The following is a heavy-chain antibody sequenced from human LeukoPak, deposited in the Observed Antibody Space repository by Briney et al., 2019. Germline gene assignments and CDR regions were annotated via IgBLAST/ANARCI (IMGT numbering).Heavy chain of an antibody. Sequence: GSLRLSCAASGFAVSSYGMSWVRPAPGKGPEWVSLVYSDGVTRYADSVQGRFTISRDNSKNTVYLQMNNLRVEDTAVYHCVRDRAEGRAWVEFDPWGQGILVTVSS. CDR3: VRDRAEGRAWVEFDP. J-gene: IGHJ5*02. V-gene: IGHV3-66*02. CDR2: VYSDGVT. CDR1: GFAVSSYG.